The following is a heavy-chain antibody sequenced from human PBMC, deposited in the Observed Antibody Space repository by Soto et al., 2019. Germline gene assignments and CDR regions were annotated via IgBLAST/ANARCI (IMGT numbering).Heavy chain of an antibody. D-gene: IGHD6-6*01. V-gene: IGHV1-69*13. CDR3: ARIREYSSYSWYY. Sequence: ASVKVSCKASGGTFSSYAISWVRQAPGQGLEWMGGIIPIFGTANYAQKFQGRVTITADESTSTAYMELSSLRSEDTAVYYCARIREYSSYSWYYWGQGTLVTVSS. CDR2: IIPIFGTA. CDR1: GGTFSSYA. J-gene: IGHJ4*02.